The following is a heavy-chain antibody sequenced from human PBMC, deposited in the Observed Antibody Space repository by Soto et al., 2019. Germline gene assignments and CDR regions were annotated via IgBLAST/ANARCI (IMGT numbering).Heavy chain of an antibody. CDR2: ISSSSSYI. CDR3: ARKYYYGSGTLPDDASDI. V-gene: IGHV3-21*01. D-gene: IGHD3-10*01. CDR1: GFTFSSYS. J-gene: IGHJ3*02. Sequence: PGGSLRLSCAASGFTFSSYSMNWVRQAPGKGLEWVSSISSSSSYIYYADSVKGRFTISRDNAKNSLYLQMNSLRAEDTAVYYCARKYYYGSGTLPDDASDIWGQGTMVTVSS.